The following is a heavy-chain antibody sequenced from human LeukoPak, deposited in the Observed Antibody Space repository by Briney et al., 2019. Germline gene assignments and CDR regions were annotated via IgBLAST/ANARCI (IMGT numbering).Heavy chain of an antibody. D-gene: IGHD1-26*01. CDR1: GYSFTSNY. CDR3: ARGGWELPKLAFDY. J-gene: IGHJ4*02. CDR2: IYPRDGST. Sequence: GASVNVSCKASGYSFTSNYIHWVRQAPGQGLEWMGMIYPRDGSTSYAQKFQGRVTVTRDTSISTAYMELSRLRSDDTAVYYCARGGWELPKLAFDYWGQGTLVTVSS. V-gene: IGHV1-46*01.